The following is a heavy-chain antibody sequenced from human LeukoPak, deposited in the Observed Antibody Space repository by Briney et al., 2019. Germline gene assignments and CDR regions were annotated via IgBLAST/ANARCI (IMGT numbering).Heavy chain of an antibody. V-gene: IGHV3-30*14. CDR3: ARESGDRPGLPGC. D-gene: IGHD1-26*01. CDR1: GFTFSTYA. Sequence: GGSLRLSCVASGFTFSTYAMHWVRQAPGKGLEWVTIISFDGSDKYYADSVKGRFTISRDDSRNTLFLQMNNLRVEDTAVYYCARESGDRPGLPGCWGQGTLVTVSS. J-gene: IGHJ4*02. CDR2: ISFDGSDK.